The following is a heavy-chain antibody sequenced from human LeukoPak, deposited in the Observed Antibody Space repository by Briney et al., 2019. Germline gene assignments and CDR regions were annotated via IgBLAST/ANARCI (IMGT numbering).Heavy chain of an antibody. V-gene: IGHV3-53*01. CDR1: GLSVSSNC. J-gene: IGHJ4*02. Sequence: PGGSLRLSCAASGLSVSSNCMNWVRQAPGKGLEWVSALYIGGNTYYADSVRGRFTISRDNSKNTLYLRMNSLRAEDTAIYYCAKYNGAYTPQDCWGQGTLVIVSS. CDR3: AKYNGAYTPQDC. D-gene: IGHD3-16*01. CDR2: LYIGGNT.